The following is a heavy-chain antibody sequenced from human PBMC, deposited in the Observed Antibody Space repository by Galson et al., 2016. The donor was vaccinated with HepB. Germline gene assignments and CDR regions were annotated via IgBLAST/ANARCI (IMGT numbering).Heavy chain of an antibody. CDR3: AKKSPGKELSPPDY. CDR2: TSSDESVK. D-gene: IGHD1-26*01. V-gene: IGHV3-30*18. CDR1: GFTFSIYG. Sequence: SLRLSCAASGFTFSIYGMHWFRQAPGKGLEWVATTSSDESVKHYADPVQGRFTISKDNFKNTLYLQMNSLRAEDTAVYYCAKKSPGKELSPPDYWGQGTLVTVAS. J-gene: IGHJ4*02.